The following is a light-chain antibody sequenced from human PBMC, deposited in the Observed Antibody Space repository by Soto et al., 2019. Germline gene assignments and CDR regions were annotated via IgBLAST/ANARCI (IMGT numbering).Light chain of an antibody. CDR1: SSNMGSNT. Sequence: QSVLTQPPSASGTPGQWFAISGSGSSSNMGSNTVNWYQHRPGTAPKLLIYNDNQRPSGVPDRFFGSKSGTSASLAITGLQSEDEADYYCAAWDGSLNNILFGGGTKLTVL. J-gene: IGLJ2*01. CDR2: NDN. CDR3: AAWDGSLNNIL. V-gene: IGLV1-44*01.